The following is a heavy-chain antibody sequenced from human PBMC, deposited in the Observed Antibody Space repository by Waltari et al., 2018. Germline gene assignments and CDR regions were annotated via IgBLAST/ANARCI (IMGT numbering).Heavy chain of an antibody. Sequence: QVQLVQSGAEVKKPGSSVKVSCKASGGTFSSYAISWVRQAPGQGLEWMGGISRIFGTANYAQKFQGRGTMNADESTSTAYMELSSLRSEDTAVYYCATLGYSYPGDYWGQGTLVTVSS. V-gene: IGHV1-69*12. D-gene: IGHD5-18*01. CDR1: GGTFSSYA. CDR2: ISRIFGTA. CDR3: ATLGYSYPGDY. J-gene: IGHJ4*02.